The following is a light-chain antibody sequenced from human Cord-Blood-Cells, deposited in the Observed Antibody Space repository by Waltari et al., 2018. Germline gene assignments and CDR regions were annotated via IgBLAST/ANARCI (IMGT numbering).Light chain of an antibody. CDR2: DVT. Sequence: QSALTQPRSVSGSPGQSVTISCTVTSIDVGGYNYVSWYQQHPGKAPKLMLYDVTKRPSGVPDRFSGSKSGTTASLTISGLQAEAEADYSCCSYAGSYTLVFGGGTTLTVL. V-gene: IGLV2-11*02. CDR3: CSYAGSYTLV. J-gene: IGLJ3*02. CDR1: SIDVGGYNY.